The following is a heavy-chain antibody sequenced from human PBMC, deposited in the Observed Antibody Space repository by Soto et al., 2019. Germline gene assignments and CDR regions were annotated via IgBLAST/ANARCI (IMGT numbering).Heavy chain of an antibody. J-gene: IGHJ4*02. CDR1: GGTFSTYA. CDR3: ARDRGAV. D-gene: IGHD3-10*01. CDR2: IIASFGTA. V-gene: IGHV1-69*01. Sequence: QVQLVQSGAEVKKPGSSVKVSCKASGGTFSTYAINWVRQAPGQGLEWMGGIIASFGTANYAQKFQGRVTISADESTSTDYMELSSLRSEDTAVYYCARDRGAVWGQGTLVTVSS.